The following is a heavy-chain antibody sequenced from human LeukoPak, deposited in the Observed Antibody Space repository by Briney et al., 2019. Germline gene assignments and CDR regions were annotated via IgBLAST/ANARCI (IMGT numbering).Heavy chain of an antibody. D-gene: IGHD6-19*01. J-gene: IGHJ3*02. Sequence: PSETLSLTCAVYGGPFSGYYWSWIRQPPGKGLEWIGEINHCGSTNYNPSLKSRVTISVDTSKNQFSLKFTSMTAADTAVYYCARSSKTQWLSPGDGFDIWGRGTLVTVSS. CDR2: INHCGST. CDR1: GGPFSGYY. V-gene: IGHV4-34*01. CDR3: ARSSKTQWLSPGDGFDI.